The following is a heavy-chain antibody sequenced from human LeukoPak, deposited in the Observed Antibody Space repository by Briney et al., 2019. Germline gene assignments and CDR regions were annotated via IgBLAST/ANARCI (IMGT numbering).Heavy chain of an antibody. D-gene: IGHD4-11*01. CDR1: GYTFTGYD. Sequence: GASVKVSCKASGYTFTGYDINWVRQATGQGLEWLGWINPNSGGTNYARKFQGRVTMTRDTSISTAYMELSRLRSDDTAVYYCARQYSNYQLDYWGQGTLVTVSS. CDR3: ARQYSNYQLDY. J-gene: IGHJ4*02. V-gene: IGHV1-2*02. CDR2: INPNSGGT.